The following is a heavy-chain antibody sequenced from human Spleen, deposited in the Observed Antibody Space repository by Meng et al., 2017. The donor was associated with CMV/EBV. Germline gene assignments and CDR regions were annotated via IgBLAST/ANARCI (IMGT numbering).Heavy chain of an antibody. CDR3: TTSVKIPATFDY. D-gene: IGHD2-2*02. V-gene: IGHV3-15*07. J-gene: IGHJ4*02. CDR2: IKSNTAGGTT. Sequence: VSGFTFSNAWMNWVRLAPGKGLEWVGRIKSNTAGGTTEYAAPVEGRFTISRDDSENMLFLQMNSLKTEDTAVYYCTTSVKIPATFDYWGQGILVTVSS. CDR1: GFTFSNAW.